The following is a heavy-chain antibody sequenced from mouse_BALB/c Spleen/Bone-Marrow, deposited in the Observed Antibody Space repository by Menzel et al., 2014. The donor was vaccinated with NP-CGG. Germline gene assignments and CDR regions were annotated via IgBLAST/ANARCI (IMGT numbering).Heavy chain of an antibody. CDR2: IIPNSGYS. CDR1: GYTFTRYT. V-gene: IGHV1-4*01. CDR3: TIRYYAMDY. D-gene: IGHD1-1*01. Sequence: QAQLKQSGAELARPGASVKMSCQASGYTFTRYTMHWEKKRPGQGLEWIGYIIPNSGYSNYNQKFKDKATLTADKSSSTAYMQLSSLTSEDSAVYYCTIRYYAMDYWGQGTSVTVSS. J-gene: IGHJ4*01.